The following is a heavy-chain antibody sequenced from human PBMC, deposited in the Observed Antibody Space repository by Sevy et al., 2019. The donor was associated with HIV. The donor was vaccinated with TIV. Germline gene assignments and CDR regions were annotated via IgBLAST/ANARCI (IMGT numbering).Heavy chain of an antibody. J-gene: IGHJ6*02. CDR3: ARDCNSPRCLWGMDV. Sequence: GGSLRLSCEASGFTFSRYWMSWVRQAPGKGVEWVANIKGDGSEKYYVDSVKGRFTISRDNAKNSLFLQMNSLRVEDTAVYYCARDCNSPRCLWGMDVWGQGTTVTVSS. D-gene: IGHD1-26*01. V-gene: IGHV3-7*03. CDR2: IKGDGSEK. CDR1: GFTFSRYW.